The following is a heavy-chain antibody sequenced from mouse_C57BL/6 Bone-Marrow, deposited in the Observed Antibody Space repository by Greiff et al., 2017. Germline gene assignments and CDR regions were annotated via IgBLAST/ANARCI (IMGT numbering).Heavy chain of an antibody. D-gene: IGHD3-2*02. CDR2: ISYSGST. CDR3: ARTRSGPAWCAY. V-gene: IGHV3-8*01. Sequence: VQLQQSGPGLAKPSQTLSLTCSVTGYSITSDYWNWIRKFPGNKLEYIGYISYSGSTYYYPSLKSRIPITRDTSKNQYYLQLNSMTTEDTATYYCARTRSGPAWCAYWGQGTLVTVAA. CDR1: GYSITSDY. J-gene: IGHJ3*01.